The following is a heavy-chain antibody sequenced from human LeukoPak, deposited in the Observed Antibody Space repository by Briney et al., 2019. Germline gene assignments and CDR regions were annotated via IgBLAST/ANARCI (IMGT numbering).Heavy chain of an antibody. CDR3: ARPHYYGSGRDAFDI. J-gene: IGHJ3*02. Sequence: PSETLSLTCTVSGGSISSYYWSWIRQPPGKGLEWIGYIYYSGSTNYNPSLKSRVTISVDTSKNQFSLKLGSVTAADTAVYYCARPHYYGSGRDAFDIWGQGTMVTVSS. V-gene: IGHV4-59*08. D-gene: IGHD3-10*01. CDR2: IYYSGST. CDR1: GGSISSYY.